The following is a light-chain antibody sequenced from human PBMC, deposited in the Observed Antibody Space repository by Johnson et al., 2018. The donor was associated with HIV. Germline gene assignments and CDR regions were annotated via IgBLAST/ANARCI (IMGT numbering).Light chain of an antibody. J-gene: IGLJ1*01. Sequence: QSVLTQPPSVSAAPGQKVTISCSGSSSNIGNNYVSWYQQLPGTAPKLLIYDNNKRPSGIPDRFSGSKSVHSATLDITGLQTGDEADYYCGTWDSSLSAFYVFGTGTKVTVL. CDR1: SSNIGNNY. V-gene: IGLV1-51*01. CDR3: GTWDSSLSAFYV. CDR2: DNN.